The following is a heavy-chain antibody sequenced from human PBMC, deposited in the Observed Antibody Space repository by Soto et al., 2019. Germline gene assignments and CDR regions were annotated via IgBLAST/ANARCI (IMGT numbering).Heavy chain of an antibody. Sequence: EVQLVETGGGLTQPGGSLRLSCENSGVTVNSDYMSWVRQAPGKGLEWVSIIYAGGSTYYADSVRGRFTISSDNSRNTLYLQMNSLRVEDTAVYYCARSFDYGYIHHWGQGTLVTVSS. CDR3: ARSFDYGYIHH. CDR1: GVTVNSDY. J-gene: IGHJ4*02. CDR2: IYAGGST. D-gene: IGHD3-10*01. V-gene: IGHV3-53*02.